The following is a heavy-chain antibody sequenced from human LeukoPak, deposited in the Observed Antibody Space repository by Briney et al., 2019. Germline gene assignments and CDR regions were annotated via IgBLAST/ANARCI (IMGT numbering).Heavy chain of an antibody. CDR1: GVSISSYY. Sequence: SEALSLTCTVSGVSISSYYWSWIRQPPGKGLEWIGYIYYSGSTNYNPSLKSRVTISLDTSKNQFSLKLSSVTAADTAVYYCARLYRATDAFDIWGQGTMVTVSS. J-gene: IGHJ3*02. CDR2: IYYSGST. D-gene: IGHD1-26*01. V-gene: IGHV4-59*08. CDR3: ARLYRATDAFDI.